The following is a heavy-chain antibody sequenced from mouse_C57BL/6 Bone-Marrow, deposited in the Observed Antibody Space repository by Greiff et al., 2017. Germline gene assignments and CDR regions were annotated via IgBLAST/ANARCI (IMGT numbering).Heavy chain of an antibody. CDR2: IYPRDGNT. D-gene: IGHD1-1*01. CDR1: GYTFTSYD. J-gene: IGHJ1*03. Sequence: VQLVESGPELVKPGASVKLSCKASGYTFTSYDINWVKQRPGQGLEWIGWIYPRDGNTKYNEKFKGKATLTVDTSSSTAYMELHSLTSEDSAVYFCAGLAVDGSSGYWYFDVWGTGTTVTVSS. CDR3: AGLAVDGSSGYWYFDV. V-gene: IGHV1-85*01.